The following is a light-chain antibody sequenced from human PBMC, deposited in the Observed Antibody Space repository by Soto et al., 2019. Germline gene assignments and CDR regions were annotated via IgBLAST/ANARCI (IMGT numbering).Light chain of an antibody. Sequence: QSALTQPASVSGSPGQSITISCTGTSSDVATYNLVSWYQQRPGTAPQLIIYEVTTRPSGVSPRFSCSQSGNTASLTISGLQADDEADYYCCSRVFGGGTKLTVL. CDR2: EVT. J-gene: IGLJ3*02. CDR3: CSRV. V-gene: IGLV2-23*02. CDR1: SSDVATYNL.